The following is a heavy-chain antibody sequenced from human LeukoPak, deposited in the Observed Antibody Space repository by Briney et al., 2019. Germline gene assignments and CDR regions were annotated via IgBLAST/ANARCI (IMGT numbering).Heavy chain of an antibody. Sequence: GGSLRLSCVASDFIFSSYGMHWVRQAPGKGLEWVAVIGSEGGNEDYADSVKGRFTISRDNSKNTMFLQMNSLRDDDTAIYYCAREYYYASGFMDVWGQGTTVIVS. D-gene: IGHD3-10*01. CDR2: IGSEGGNE. V-gene: IGHV3-33*01. CDR3: AREYYYASGFMDV. CDR1: DFIFSSYG. J-gene: IGHJ6*02.